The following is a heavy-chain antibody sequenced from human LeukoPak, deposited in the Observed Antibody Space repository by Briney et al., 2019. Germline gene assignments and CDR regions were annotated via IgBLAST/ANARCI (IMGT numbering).Heavy chain of an antibody. CDR3: ARITIVATITDYYYYGMDV. Sequence: PSETLSLTCTVSGGSISSSSYYWGWIRQPPGKGLEWIGSLYYSGSTYYNPSLKSRVTISVDTSKNQFSLKLSSVTAADTAVYYCARITIVATITDYYYYGMDVWGQGTTVTVSS. D-gene: IGHD5-12*01. J-gene: IGHJ6*02. CDR2: LYYSGST. V-gene: IGHV4-39*01. CDR1: GGSISSSSYY.